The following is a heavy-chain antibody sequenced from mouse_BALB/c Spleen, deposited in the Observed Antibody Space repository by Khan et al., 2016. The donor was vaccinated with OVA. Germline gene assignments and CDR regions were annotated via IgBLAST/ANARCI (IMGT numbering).Heavy chain of an antibody. CDR2: INPVSDYT. V-gene: IGHV1-4*01. CDR1: GYTFTSYT. Sequence: QVQLKQSGAELTRPGASVKMSCKASGYTFTSYTMHWVKQRPGQGLEWIGYINPVSDYTNYNQNFKDKATLTADKSSSTAYMQLRSLTSEDSVVYYCAKEGAYYRSDGWFAYWGQGTLVTVST. D-gene: IGHD2-14*01. CDR3: AKEGAYYRSDGWFAY. J-gene: IGHJ3*01.